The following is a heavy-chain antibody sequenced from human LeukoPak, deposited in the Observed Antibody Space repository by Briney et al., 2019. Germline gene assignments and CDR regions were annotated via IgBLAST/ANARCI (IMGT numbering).Heavy chain of an antibody. CDR1: GGSISSGDFC. CDR2: IYTSGST. V-gene: IGHV4-61*02. CDR3: ARETTRSERYFDY. J-gene: IGHJ4*02. D-gene: IGHD4-17*01. Sequence: PSETLSLTCTVSGGSISSGDFCWSWIRQPAGKGLEWIGRIYTSGSTSYNPSLKSRVTMSVDTSKNQFSLKLSSVTAADTAVYYCARETTRSERYFDYWGQGTLVTVSS.